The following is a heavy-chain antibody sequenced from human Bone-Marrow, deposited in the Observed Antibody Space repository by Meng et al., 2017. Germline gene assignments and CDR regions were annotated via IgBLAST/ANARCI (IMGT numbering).Heavy chain of an antibody. CDR2: IYYSGST. D-gene: IGHD6-13*01. Sequence: QVQLQEAGPGLVKPSQTLSLTCTVSGGTISSGGYYWSWIRQHPGKGLEWIGYIYYSGSTYYNPSLKSRVTISVDTSKNQFSLKLSSVTAADTAVYYCARLAAAGQLDYWGQGTLVTVSS. J-gene: IGHJ4*02. V-gene: IGHV4-31*03. CDR1: GGTISSGGYY. CDR3: ARLAAAGQLDY.